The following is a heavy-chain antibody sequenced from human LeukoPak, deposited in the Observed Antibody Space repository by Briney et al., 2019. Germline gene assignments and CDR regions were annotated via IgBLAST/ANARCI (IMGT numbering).Heavy chain of an antibody. CDR2: INHSGGT. D-gene: IGHD2-2*01. J-gene: IGHJ4*02. V-gene: IGHV4-34*01. CDR1: GGSFSGYY. Sequence: KPSETLSLTCAVYGGSFSGYYWSWIRQPPGKGLEWTGEINHSGGTNYNPSLKSRVTISVDTSKNQFSLKLSSVTAADTAVYYCARSRRETYCSSTSCAKYYFDYWGQGTLVTVSS. CDR3: ARSRRETYCSSTSCAKYYFDY.